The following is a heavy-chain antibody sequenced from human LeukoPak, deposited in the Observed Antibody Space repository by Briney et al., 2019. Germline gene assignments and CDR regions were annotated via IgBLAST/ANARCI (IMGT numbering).Heavy chain of an antibody. J-gene: IGHJ6*02. Sequence: PGGSLRLSCAASGFTFSSYAMSWVRQAPGKGLEWVSVVSGSGSSTYYADSVKGRFTISRDNSKNTLYLRMNSLRAEDTAVYFCAKAQRTIRQYFYDGMDVWGQGATVTVSS. V-gene: IGHV3-23*01. CDR1: GFTFSSYA. CDR3: AKAQRTIRQYFYDGMDV. D-gene: IGHD3-9*01. CDR2: VSGSGSST.